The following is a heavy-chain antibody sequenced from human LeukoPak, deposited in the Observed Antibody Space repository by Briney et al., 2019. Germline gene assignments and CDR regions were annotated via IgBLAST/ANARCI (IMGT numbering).Heavy chain of an antibody. CDR1: GFTFSTYG. J-gene: IGHJ4*02. V-gene: IGHV3-30*18. D-gene: IGHD3-16*01. CDR2: ISYDGSNK. CDR3: AKDKTWGYFDY. Sequence: GGSLRLSCAASGFTFSTYGMHWVRQAPGKGLEWVAVISYDGSNKYYADSVKGRFTISRDNSKNTLYLQMNSLRGEDTAVYYCAKDKTWGYFDYWGQGTLVTVSS.